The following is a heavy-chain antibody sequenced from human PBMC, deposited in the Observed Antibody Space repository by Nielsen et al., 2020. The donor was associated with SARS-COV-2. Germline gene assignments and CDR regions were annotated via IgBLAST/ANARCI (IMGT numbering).Heavy chain of an antibody. CDR2: VYYSGTT. Sequence: SETLSLTCTVSGVSISTYYWSWIRQPPGKGLEWIGYVYYSGTTSYNPSLKSRVSISVDTSKNQFSLNLTSVTAADTAVYYCARLGLDPWGQGTLVIVSS. V-gene: IGHV4-59*08. CDR1: GVSISTYY. CDR3: ARLGLDP. J-gene: IGHJ5*02.